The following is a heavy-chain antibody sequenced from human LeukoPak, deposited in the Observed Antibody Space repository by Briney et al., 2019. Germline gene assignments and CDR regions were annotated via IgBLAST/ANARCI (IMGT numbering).Heavy chain of an antibody. Sequence: SETLSLTCAVYGGSFSGYYWSWIPQPPGKGLEWIGEINHSGSTNYNPSLKSRVTISVDTSKNQFSLKLSSVTAADTAVYYCAWAVQRWLQPYWYFDFWGRGTLVTVSS. V-gene: IGHV4-34*01. CDR2: INHSGST. CDR3: AWAVQRWLQPYWYFDF. J-gene: IGHJ2*01. D-gene: IGHD5-24*01. CDR1: GGSFSGYY.